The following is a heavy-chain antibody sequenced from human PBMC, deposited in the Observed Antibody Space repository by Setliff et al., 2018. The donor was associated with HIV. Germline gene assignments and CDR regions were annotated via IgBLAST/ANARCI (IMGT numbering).Heavy chain of an antibody. CDR2: IIPLLGTP. J-gene: IGHJ3*01. V-gene: IGHV1-69*06. CDR1: GGSFRNYA. CDR3: ARDRSGIAVAAPDAFDV. D-gene: IGHD6-19*01. Sequence: SVKVSCKASGGSFRNYAINWVRQAPGQGLEWMGGIIPLLGTPNYAHKFQGRVTITADKCSSTVYMELSSLRSEDSAVFYCARDRSGIAVAAPDAFDVWGQGTMVTVSS.